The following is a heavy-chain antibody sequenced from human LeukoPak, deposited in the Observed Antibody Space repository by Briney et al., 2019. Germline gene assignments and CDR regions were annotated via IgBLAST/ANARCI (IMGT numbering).Heavy chain of an antibody. CDR3: ASDYDGSGSFDY. CDR2: IYHSGST. J-gene: IGHJ4*02. CDR1: GGSISSGGYA. D-gene: IGHD3-10*01. Sequence: SETLSLTCAVSGGSISSGGYAWSWIRQPPGKGLEWIVYIYHSGSTYYNPSLKSRVTISVDRSKTQFSLKLSSVTAADTAVYYCASDYDGSGSFDYWGQGTLVTVSS. V-gene: IGHV4-30-2*01.